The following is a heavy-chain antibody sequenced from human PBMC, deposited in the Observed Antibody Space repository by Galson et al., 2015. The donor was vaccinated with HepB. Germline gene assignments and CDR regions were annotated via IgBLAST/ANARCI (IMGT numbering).Heavy chain of an antibody. Sequence: AEVKKPGASVKVSCKASGYTFTSYGISWVRQAPGQGLEWMGWISAYNGNTNYAQKLQGRVTMTTDTSTSTAYMELRSLRSDDTAVYYCARDYSESIAARPDNNWFDPWGQGTLVTVSS. CDR3: ARDYSESIAARPDNNWFDP. J-gene: IGHJ5*02. CDR1: GYTFTSYG. CDR2: ISAYNGNT. D-gene: IGHD6-6*01. V-gene: IGHV1-18*04.